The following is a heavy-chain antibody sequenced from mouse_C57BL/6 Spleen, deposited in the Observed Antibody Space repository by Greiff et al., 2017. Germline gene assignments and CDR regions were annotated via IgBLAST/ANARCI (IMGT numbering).Heavy chain of an antibody. CDR1: GYSFTGYY. CDR3: ARRGIYYGNSWYFDV. D-gene: IGHD2-1*01. Sequence: EVQLQQSGPELVKPGASVKISCKASGYSFTGYYMNWVKQSPEKSLEWIGEINPSTGGTTYNQKFKAKATLTVDKSSSTAYMQLKSLTSEDSAVYYCARRGIYYGNSWYFDVWGTGTTVTVSS. V-gene: IGHV1-42*01. J-gene: IGHJ1*03. CDR2: INPSTGGT.